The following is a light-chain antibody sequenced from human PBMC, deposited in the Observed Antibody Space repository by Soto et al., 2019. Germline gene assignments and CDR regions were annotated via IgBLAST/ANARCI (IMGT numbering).Light chain of an antibody. V-gene: IGKV1-33*01. CDR2: DAS. CDR3: QQYDNLIT. J-gene: IGKJ5*01. Sequence: DIQMTQSPSSLSASVGDRVTITCQASQDISNYLNWYQQKPGKAPKLLIYDASNLETGVPSRFSGSGSGTDFTFTISSLQAEDIATYYRQQYDNLITFGQGTRLEIK. CDR1: QDISNY.